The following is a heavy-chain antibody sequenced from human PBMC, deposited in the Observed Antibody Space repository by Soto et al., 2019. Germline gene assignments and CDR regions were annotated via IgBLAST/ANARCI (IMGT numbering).Heavy chain of an antibody. D-gene: IGHD3-10*01. CDR2: IKSKTDGGTT. CDR1: GFTFSNAW. V-gene: IGHV3-15*01. Sequence: PGGSLRLSCAASGFTFSNAWMSWVRQAPGKGLEWVGRIKSKTDGGTTDYAAPVKGRFTISRDDSKNTLYLQMNSLKTEDTAVYYCTTGAHYYGSPNFDYWGQGTLVTVSS. CDR3: TTGAHYYGSPNFDY. J-gene: IGHJ4*02.